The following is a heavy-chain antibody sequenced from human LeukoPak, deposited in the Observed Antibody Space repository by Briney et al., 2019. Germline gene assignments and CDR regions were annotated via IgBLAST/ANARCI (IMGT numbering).Heavy chain of an antibody. D-gene: IGHD3-10*01. CDR2: FDPEDGET. CDR1: GYTLTELS. J-gene: IGHJ4*02. CDR3: ATDRYYCGSATTKFDY. Sequence: ASVKVSCKVSGYTLTELSMHWVRQAPGKGLEWMGGFDPEDGETIYAQKFQGRVTMTEDTSTDTAYMELSSLRSEDTAVYYCATDRYYCGSATTKFDYWGQGTLVTVSS. V-gene: IGHV1-24*01.